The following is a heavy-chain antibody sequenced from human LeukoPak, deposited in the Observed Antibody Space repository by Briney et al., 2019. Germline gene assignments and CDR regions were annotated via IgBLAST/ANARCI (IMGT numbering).Heavy chain of an antibody. CDR2: ISSSGSTI. CDR1: GFTFSSYE. J-gene: IGHJ4*02. D-gene: IGHD2-15*01. Sequence: GGSLRLSCAASGFTFSSYEMNWVRQAPGKGLEWVSYISSSGSTIYYADSVKGRFTISRDNAKNSLCLQMNSLRAEDTAVYYCARGCGGSCYGLDYWGQGTLVTVSS. CDR3: ARGCGGSCYGLDY. V-gene: IGHV3-48*03.